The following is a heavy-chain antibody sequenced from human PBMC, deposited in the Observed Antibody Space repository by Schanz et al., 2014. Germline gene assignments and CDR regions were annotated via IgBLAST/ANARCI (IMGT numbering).Heavy chain of an antibody. D-gene: IGHD2-2*01. CDR2: IYSGGST. CDR3: AREIYCSSTSCYYYYGMDV. V-gene: IGHV3-66*02. J-gene: IGHJ6*02. Sequence: EVQLVESGGGLVQPGGSLRLSCAASGFTVSSNYMSWVRQAPGKGLEWVAVIYSGGSTFYTDSVKGRFTISRDNAKNSLYLQMNSLRAEDTAVYYCAREIYCSSTSCYYYYGMDVWGQGTTVTVSS. CDR1: GFTVSSNY.